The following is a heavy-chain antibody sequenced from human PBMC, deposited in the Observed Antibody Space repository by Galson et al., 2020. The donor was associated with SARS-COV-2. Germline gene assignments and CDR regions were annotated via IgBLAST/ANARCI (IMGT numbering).Heavy chain of an antibody. D-gene: IGHD1-26*01. V-gene: IGHV3-33*01. J-gene: IGHJ3*02. CDR2: IWHDGSYK. CDR3: ARGGIMGGTIRGVFDI. CDR1: GFSFSSYG. Sequence: GESLKISCEASGFSFSSYGMHWVRQAPGKWLEGVAGIWHDGSYKYYVDSVNGRFTISRDNSKNTLFLQMNSLRAGDTAVYYCARGGIMGGTIRGVFDIWGQGTVVTVSS.